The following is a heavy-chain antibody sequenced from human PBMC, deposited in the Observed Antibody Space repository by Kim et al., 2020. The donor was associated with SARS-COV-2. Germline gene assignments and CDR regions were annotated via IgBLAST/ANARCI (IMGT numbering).Heavy chain of an antibody. V-gene: IGHV4-59*08. J-gene: IGHJ6*03. CDR3: GRNGVYLDA. CDR1: GASINNNY. Sequence: SETLSLTCTVSGASINNNYWTWIRQSPEKGLEWIGYIHSTGTTEYNPSLEGRVTLSIDTSRNQFSLTLRSVTAADTAMYFCGRNGVYLDAWGKGTTVTVSS. CDR2: IHSTGTT. D-gene: IGHD2-8*01.